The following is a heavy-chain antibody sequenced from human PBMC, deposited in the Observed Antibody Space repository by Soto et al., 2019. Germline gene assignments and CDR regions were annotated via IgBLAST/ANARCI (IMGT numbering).Heavy chain of an antibody. CDR1: GFTFSSYG. J-gene: IGHJ6*02. V-gene: IGHV3-30*18. Sequence: LRLSCAASGFTFSSYGMHWVRQAPGKGLEWVAVISYDGSNKYYADSVKGRFTISRDNSKSTLYLQMNSLRAEDTAVYYCAKGKGYRPTGPMDVWGQGTTSPSP. CDR2: ISYDGSNK. CDR3: AKGKGYRPTGPMDV. D-gene: IGHD5-18*01.